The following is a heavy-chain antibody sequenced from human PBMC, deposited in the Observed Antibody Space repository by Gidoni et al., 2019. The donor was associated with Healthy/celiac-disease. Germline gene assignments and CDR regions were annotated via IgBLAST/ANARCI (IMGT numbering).Heavy chain of an antibody. V-gene: IGHV3-49*04. CDR2: IRSKAYGGTT. Sequence: EVQLVESGGGLVQPGRSLSHSCTASGFTFGYYAMSWVRQAPGKGLEWVGFIRSKAYGGTTEYAASVKGRFTISKDDSKSIAYLQMNSLKTEDTAVYYCTRTYYYDSSGYIWGQGTLVTVSS. CDR3: TRTYYYDSSGYI. D-gene: IGHD3-22*01. CDR1: GFTFGYYA. J-gene: IGHJ4*02.